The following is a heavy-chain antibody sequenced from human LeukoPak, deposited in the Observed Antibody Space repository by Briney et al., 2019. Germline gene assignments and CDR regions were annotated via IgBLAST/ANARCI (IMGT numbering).Heavy chain of an antibody. Sequence: PSETLSLTCTVSGGSISSYYWGWIRQPPGKGLEWIGSIYYSGSTYYNPSLKSRVTISVDTSKNQFSLKLSSVTAADTAVYYCARLAVAAPRGWFDPWGKGTLVTVSS. CDR2: IYYSGST. CDR3: ARLAVAAPRGWFDP. D-gene: IGHD6-19*01. V-gene: IGHV4-39*01. J-gene: IGHJ5*02. CDR1: GGSISSYY.